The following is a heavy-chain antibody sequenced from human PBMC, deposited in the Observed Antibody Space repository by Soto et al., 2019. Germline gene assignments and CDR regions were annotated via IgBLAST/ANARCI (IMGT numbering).Heavy chain of an antibody. CDR3: ARNQYSSGWLPFDI. CDR1: GGSISTSDYY. V-gene: IGHV4-30-4*01. Sequence: SETLSLTCTVSGGSISTSDYYWNWFRQPPGKGLEWIGYVYYSGSTAYNESLKSRVSISVDTSKNQFSLELSSVIAADTAVYYCARNQYSSGWLPFDIWGQGTMVT. CDR2: VYYSGST. D-gene: IGHD6-19*01. J-gene: IGHJ3*02.